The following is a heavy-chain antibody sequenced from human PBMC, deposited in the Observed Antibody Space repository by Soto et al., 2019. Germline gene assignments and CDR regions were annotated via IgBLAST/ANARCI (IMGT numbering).Heavy chain of an antibody. CDR2: ISSSSSTI. CDR1: GFTFSSYS. CDR3: ARAHPFWSGHIENYGMDV. D-gene: IGHD3-3*01. Sequence: GGSLRLSCAASGFTFSSYSMNWVRQAPGKGLEWVSYISSSSSTIYYADSVKGRFTISRDNAKNSLYLQMNSLRDEDTAVYYCARAHPFWSGHIENYGMDVWGQGTTVTVSS. J-gene: IGHJ6*02. V-gene: IGHV3-48*02.